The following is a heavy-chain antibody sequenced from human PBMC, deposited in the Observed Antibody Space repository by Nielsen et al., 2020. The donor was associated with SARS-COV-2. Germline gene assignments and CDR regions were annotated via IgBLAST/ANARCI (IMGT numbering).Heavy chain of an antibody. D-gene: IGHD5-18*01. J-gene: IGHJ4*02. Sequence: VRQAPGKGLVWVSRINSDGSSTSYADSVKGRFTISRDNAKNSLYLQMNSLRAEDTAVYYCARGSGRQWIQLWPLRYYFDYWGQGTLVTVSS. CDR3: ARGSGRQWIQLWPLRYYFDY. CDR2: INSDGSST. V-gene: IGHV3-74*01.